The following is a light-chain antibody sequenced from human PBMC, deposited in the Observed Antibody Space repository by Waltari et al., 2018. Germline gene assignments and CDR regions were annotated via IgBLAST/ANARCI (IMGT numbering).Light chain of an antibody. CDR3: QQSYTAIFT. CDR2: AAS. CDR1: QNIGNY. V-gene: IGKV1-39*01. Sequence: DIQMTQSPSSLSASLGDRENITCRASQNIGNYLHWYQQKPRKAPKLLIYAASSLQTGVPSRFSGSGSGTDFTLTISSLQPEDFAIYYCQQSYTAIFTFGPGTKVDIK. J-gene: IGKJ3*01.